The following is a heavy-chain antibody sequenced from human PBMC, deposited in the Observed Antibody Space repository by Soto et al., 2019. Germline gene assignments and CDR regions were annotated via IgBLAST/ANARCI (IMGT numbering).Heavy chain of an antibody. CDR2: IIPIFNTT. J-gene: IGHJ4*02. Sequence: QVQLVQSGAEVKKPGSSVKVSCKTSGGSFSSSGITWVRQAPGQGLEWMGGIIPIFNTTNYAQRFQGRVTITAHKSTRTAYMELNSLTSEVTAVYYCARDGIRCSSTSCYDYWGQGTLVTVSS. CDR3: ARDGIRCSSTSCYDY. D-gene: IGHD2-2*01. CDR1: GGSFSSSG. V-gene: IGHV1-69*06.